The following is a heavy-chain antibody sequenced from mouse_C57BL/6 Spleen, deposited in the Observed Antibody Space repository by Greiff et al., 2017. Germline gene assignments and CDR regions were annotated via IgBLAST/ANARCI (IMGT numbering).Heavy chain of an antibody. V-gene: IGHV1-52*01. Sequence: QVQLQQPGAELVRPGSSVKLSCKASGYTFTSYWMPWVKQRPIQGLEWIGNIDPSDSDTHYNQKFKDKATLSVDKSSSTAYMQLSSLTSEDSAVYYCARGHYDYDGYYFDYWGQGTTLTVSS. CDR3: ARGHYDYDGYYFDY. J-gene: IGHJ2*01. CDR2: IDPSDSDT. CDR1: GYTFTSYW. D-gene: IGHD2-4*01.